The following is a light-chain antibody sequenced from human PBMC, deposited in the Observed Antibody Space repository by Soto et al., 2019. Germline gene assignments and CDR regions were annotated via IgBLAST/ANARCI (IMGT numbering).Light chain of an antibody. J-gene: IGKJ5*01. V-gene: IGKV3-15*01. CDR3: QQYNNWPPIT. Sequence: EIVLTQSPATLSLSPGERATLSCRASQSVDSTYLAWYQQKPAQAPRLLIYGASTRATGIPARFSGSGSGTEFTLTISSLQSEDFAVYYCQQYNNWPPITFGQGTRLEI. CDR2: GAS. CDR1: QSVDSTY.